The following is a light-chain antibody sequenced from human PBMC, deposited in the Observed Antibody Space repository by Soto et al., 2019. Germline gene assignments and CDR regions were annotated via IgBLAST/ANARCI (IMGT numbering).Light chain of an antibody. CDR2: GAS. J-gene: IGKJ2*01. CDR3: QHYGFVWYT. V-gene: IGKV3-20*01. CDR1: QSVDSNY. Sequence: IVLTQSPGTLSLPPGERATLSCRASQSVDSNYLAWYQQRPGHAPRLLIHGASSRATGIPDRFSGSGSGTDFTLTISRLEPEDFAGYYCQHYGFVWYTFGQGTNLEIK.